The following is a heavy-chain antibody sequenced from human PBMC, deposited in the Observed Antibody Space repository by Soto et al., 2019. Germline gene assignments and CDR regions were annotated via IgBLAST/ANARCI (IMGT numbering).Heavy chain of an antibody. CDR1: GGSISSYY. D-gene: IGHD4-17*01. Sequence: QVQLQESGPGLVKPSETLSLTCTVSGGSISSYYWSWIRQPPGKGLEWIGYIYYSGSTNYNPSLKSRVPTSVSTPKNQFSPQLSSATAADTDVYYCARRYGASFDYWGQGTLVTVSS. CDR3: ARRYGASFDY. V-gene: IGHV4-59*01. CDR2: IYYSGST. J-gene: IGHJ4*02.